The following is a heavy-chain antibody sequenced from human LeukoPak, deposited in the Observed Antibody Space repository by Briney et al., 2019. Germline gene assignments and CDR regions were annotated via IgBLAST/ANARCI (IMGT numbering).Heavy chain of an antibody. V-gene: IGHV4-39*01. D-gene: IGHD3-3*01. CDR3: ARQGAGRPRYYDFWSGNWFDP. J-gene: IGHJ5*02. CDR1: GASISSSSYY. Sequence: PSETLSLTCTVSGASISSSSYYWGWIRQPPGKGLEWIGTIFYAGSTYYNPSLKSRVTMSVDTSKNQFSLKLNSVTAADTAVYYCARQGAGRPRYYDFWSGNWFDPWGQGTLVTVSS. CDR2: IFYAGST.